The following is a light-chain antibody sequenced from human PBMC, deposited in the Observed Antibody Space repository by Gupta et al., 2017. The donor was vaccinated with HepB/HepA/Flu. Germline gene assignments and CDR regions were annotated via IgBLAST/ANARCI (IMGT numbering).Light chain of an antibody. Sequence: DIQMTQSPSSLSASVGDRVTISCRASQGIDHYLAWYQQKPVKVPTLLIYGVSTLELGVPSRFSGSGSGTYFTLTISSLQPEDVATYYCQKYNTAPFTFGGETKVDI. CDR1: QGIDHY. J-gene: IGKJ4*01. CDR3: QKYNTAPFT. V-gene: IGKV1-27*01. CDR2: GVS.